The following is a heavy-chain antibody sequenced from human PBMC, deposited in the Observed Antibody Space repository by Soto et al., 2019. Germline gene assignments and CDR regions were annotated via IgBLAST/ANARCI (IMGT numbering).Heavy chain of an antibody. J-gene: IGHJ6*01. CDR3: ARHETRYITSANNHYYGMDG. CDR1: GYICTNHW. CDR2: IYPDDSDT. V-gene: IGHV5-51*01. D-gene: IGHD6-6*01. Sequence: ETVTISIKPCGYICTNHWIAWVRLIPGKGLEWMGIIYPDDSDTRYSPCFEGQVTISVDTSTSTDYLQWSSLKASDTAMYYCARHETRYITSANNHYYGMDGCEQGTTVTVAS.